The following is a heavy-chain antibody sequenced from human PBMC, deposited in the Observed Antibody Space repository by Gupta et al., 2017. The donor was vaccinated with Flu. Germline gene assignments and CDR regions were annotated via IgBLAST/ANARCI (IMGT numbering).Heavy chain of an antibody. CDR2: ISWNSGSL. J-gene: IGHJ4*02. CDR3: TKNSESLLSLDSVFDY. D-gene: IGHD3-3*01. CDR1: GFDFDHFA. V-gene: IGHV3-9*01. Sequence: EVLLVESGGGWVRPGGSLKLSCAASGFDFDHFAIHWVRQVPGKGLEWVAGISWNSGSLGYAAPVKDRFIISRDNDRNSLYLELNTLRSEDTAFYYCTKNSESLLSLDSVFDYWGQGARVTVSS.